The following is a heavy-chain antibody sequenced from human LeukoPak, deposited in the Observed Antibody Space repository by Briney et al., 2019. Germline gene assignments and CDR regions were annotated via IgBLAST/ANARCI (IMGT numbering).Heavy chain of an antibody. CDR3: ARANRPFHTSGWYKDY. CDR2: ISYDGSGQ. J-gene: IGHJ4*02. CDR1: GFTFSSYA. Sequence: GRSLRLSCAASGFTFSSYAMHWVRQAPGKGLEWVALISYDGSGQYYTESVKGRFTISRDNSKNTLYLQVNSLRVEDMAVYYCARANRPFHTSGWYKDYWGQGTLVTVSS. V-gene: IGHV3-30-3*01. D-gene: IGHD6-19*01.